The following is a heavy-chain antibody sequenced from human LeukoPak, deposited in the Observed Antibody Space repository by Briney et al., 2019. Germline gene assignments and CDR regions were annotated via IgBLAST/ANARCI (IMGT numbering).Heavy chain of an antibody. CDR3: AKGIDSTGYYPFDY. V-gene: IGHV3-53*01. CDR1: GFTGSNNY. CDR2: IHSSGAT. D-gene: IGHD3-22*01. Sequence: GGSLRLSCAASGFTGSNNYVSWVRQAPGMGLEWVSAIHSSGATCYADSVKGRFTISRDTSKSTLYLQLNSLRAEDTAIYYCAKGIDSTGYYPFDYWGQGTLVTVSS. J-gene: IGHJ4*02.